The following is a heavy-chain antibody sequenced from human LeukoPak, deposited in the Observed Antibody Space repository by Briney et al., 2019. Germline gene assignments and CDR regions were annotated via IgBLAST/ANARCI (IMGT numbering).Heavy chain of an antibody. CDR1: GYTFSSFA. J-gene: IGHJ4*02. D-gene: IGHD1-26*01. CDR3: ARALGSGCLHY. V-gene: IGHV1-3*04. CDR2: INTGNGNT. Sequence: ASVKVSCKASGYTFSSFAIHWVRQAPGQRLEWMGWINTGNGNTKYSQNFQGRFTITRDPSASTAYMELSSLESEDPAVYYCARALGSGCLHYWGQGTLVTVSS.